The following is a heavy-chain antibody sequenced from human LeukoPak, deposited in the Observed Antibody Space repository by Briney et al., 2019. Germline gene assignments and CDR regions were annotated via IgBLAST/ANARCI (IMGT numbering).Heavy chain of an antibody. D-gene: IGHD3-9*01. CDR2: FDPEDGET. CDR1: GYTLTELS. J-gene: IGHJ4*02. Sequence: ASVKVSCKVSGYTLTELSMHWVRQAPGTGHEWMGGFDPEDGETIYAQKFQGRVTMTEDTATDTAYMELSSLRSEDKAVYCCASWMRFDGLFSWGQGTLVIVSS. V-gene: IGHV1-24*01. CDR3: ASWMRFDGLFS.